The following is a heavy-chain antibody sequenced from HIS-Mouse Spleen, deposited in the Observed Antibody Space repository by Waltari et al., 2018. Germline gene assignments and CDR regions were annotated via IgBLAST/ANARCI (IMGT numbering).Heavy chain of an antibody. CDR2: IYHRGNT. V-gene: IGHV4-38-2*02. D-gene: IGHD6-13*01. CDR3: ARALEYSSSWYYYYYGMDG. J-gene: IGHJ6*02. Sequence: QVQLQESGPGLVKPSETLSLTCTVSGYSISSGYYWGWIRQPPGKGLEWSGSIYHRGNTYYNPSLKSRVTVSVDTSNNQFSLKMSSVTAADTAVYYCARALEYSSSWYYYYYGMDGWGQGTTVTVSS. CDR1: GYSISSGYY.